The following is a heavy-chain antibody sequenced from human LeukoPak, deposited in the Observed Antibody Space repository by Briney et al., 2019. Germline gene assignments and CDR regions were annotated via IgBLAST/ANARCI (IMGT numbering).Heavy chain of an antibody. Sequence: SVKVSCKASGGTFSSYAISWVRQAPGQGLEWMGGIIPFFGTANYAQKFQGRVTITTDESTSTAYMELSSLRSEDTAVYYCARTCGSGYNWFDPWGQGTLVTLSS. J-gene: IGHJ5*02. CDR2: IIPFFGTA. V-gene: IGHV1-69*05. CDR3: ARTCGSGYNWFDP. CDR1: GGTFSSYA. D-gene: IGHD3-10*01.